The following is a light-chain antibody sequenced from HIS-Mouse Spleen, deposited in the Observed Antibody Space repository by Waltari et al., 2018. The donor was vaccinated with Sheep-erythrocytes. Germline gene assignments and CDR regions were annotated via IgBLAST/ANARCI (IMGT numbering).Light chain of an antibody. V-gene: IGLV2-11*01. CDR2: YVS. Sequence: QSALTQPRSVSGSPGQSVTISCTGTSSDVGGYNYVSWYQQHPGKAPKPMIYYVSKRPSGVPDRFSGSKSGNTASLTISGLQAEDEADYYCCSYAGSYTLVFGGGTKLTVL. CDR3: CSYAGSYTLV. CDR1: SSDVGGYNY. J-gene: IGLJ2*01.